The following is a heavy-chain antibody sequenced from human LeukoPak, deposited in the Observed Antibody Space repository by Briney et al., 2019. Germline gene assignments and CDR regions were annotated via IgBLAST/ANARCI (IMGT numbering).Heavy chain of an antibody. D-gene: IGHD7-27*01. CDR3: ARTMWGFDY. CDR1: GFAFSDVE. Sequence: GGSLRLSCAASGFAFSDVEMNWVRQAPGKGLEWVSYISSSGSIIYYADSVKGRFTISRDNAKRSLLLQMNSLRVEDTAVYYCARTMWGFDYWGQGTLVTVSS. CDR2: ISSSGSII. J-gene: IGHJ4*02. V-gene: IGHV3-48*03.